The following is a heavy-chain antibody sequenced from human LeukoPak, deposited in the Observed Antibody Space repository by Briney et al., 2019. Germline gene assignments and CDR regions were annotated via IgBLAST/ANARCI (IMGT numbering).Heavy chain of an antibody. CDR1: GFTFSSYG. V-gene: IGHV3-30*18. Sequence: GGSLRLSCAASGFTFSSYGMHWVRQAPGKGLEWVAVISYDGSNKYYADSVKGRFTISRDNSKNTLYLQMNSLRAEDTAVYYCAKAGGSWSYYYYMDVWGKGTTVTVSS. CDR2: ISYDGSNK. D-gene: IGHD2-15*01. J-gene: IGHJ6*03. CDR3: AKAGGSWSYYYYMDV.